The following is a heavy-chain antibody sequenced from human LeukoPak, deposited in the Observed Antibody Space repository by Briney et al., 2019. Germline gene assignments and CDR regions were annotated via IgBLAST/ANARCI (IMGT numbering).Heavy chain of an antibody. D-gene: IGHD1-26*01. CDR2: ISSNGGST. CDR1: GFTFSSYA. CDR3: ARVEGVGARGAFDI. V-gene: IGHV3-64*01. J-gene: IGHJ3*02. Sequence: PGGSLRLSCAASGFTFSSYAMHWVRQAPGKGLEYVSAISSNGGSTYYANSVKGRFTISRDNSKNTLYLQMGSLRAEDMAVYYCARVEGVGARGAFDIWGQRTMVTVSS.